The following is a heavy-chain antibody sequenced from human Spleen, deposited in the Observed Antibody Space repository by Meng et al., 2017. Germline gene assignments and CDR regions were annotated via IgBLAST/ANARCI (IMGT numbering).Heavy chain of an antibody. D-gene: IGHD4-23*01. V-gene: IGHV3-7*03. CDR2: IKQDGSEK. CDR1: GFTFTS. CDR3: MADASTVAPHYYYGMDI. J-gene: IGHJ6*02. Sequence: GGSLRLSCAASGFTFTSWVRQAPGKGLEWVANIKQDGSEKYYVDSVKGRFTISRDNAKNSLYLQMNSLKTEDAAVYHCMADASTVAPHYYYGMDIWGQGTTVTVSS.